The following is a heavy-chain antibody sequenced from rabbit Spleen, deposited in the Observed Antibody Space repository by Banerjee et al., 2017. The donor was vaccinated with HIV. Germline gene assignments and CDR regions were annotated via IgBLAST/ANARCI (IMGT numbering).Heavy chain of an antibody. Sequence: QQLEESGGDLVKPGASLTLTCTASGFSFSSSDYMCWVRQAPGKGLEWISCIAGSSSDFTYSATWAKGRFTCSKTSSTTVTLQMTSLTVADTATYFCARDTGSSFSSYGMDLWGQGTLVTVS. D-gene: IGHD8-1*01. CDR1: GFSFSSSDY. J-gene: IGHJ6*01. V-gene: IGHV1S40*01. CDR2: IAGSSSDFT. CDR3: ARDTGSSFSSYGMDL.